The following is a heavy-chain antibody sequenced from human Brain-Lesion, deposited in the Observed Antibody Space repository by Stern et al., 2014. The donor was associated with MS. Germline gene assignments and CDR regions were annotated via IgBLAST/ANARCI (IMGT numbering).Heavy chain of an antibody. CDR2: IYYSGNT. V-gene: IGHV4-39*01. CDR1: GGSVSSTSYA. Sequence: QVQLQESGPGLVKPSETLSLTCTVAGGSVSSTSYAWAWIRQPPGKGLEWIGTIYYSGNTYYSPSLKSRLTISLDTAQNQFSLPLRSVTAADTAVYYCAGEEDIRYCSGGSCTGNWFDPWGQGTLVTVSS. CDR3: AGEEDIRYCSGGSCTGNWFDP. J-gene: IGHJ5*02. D-gene: IGHD2-15*01.